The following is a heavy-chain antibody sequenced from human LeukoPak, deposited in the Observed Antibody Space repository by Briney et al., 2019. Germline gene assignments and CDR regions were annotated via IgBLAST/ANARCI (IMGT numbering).Heavy chain of an antibody. CDR1: GYTFTGYY. CDR2: INPNSGGT. V-gene: IGHV1-2*02. D-gene: IGHD3-22*01. J-gene: IGHJ6*03. Sequence: ASVKVSCKASGYTFTGYYMHWVRQAPGQGLEWMGWINPNSGGTNYAQKFQGRVTMTRDTSISTAYMELSRLRSDDTAVYYCAREPRYYDRSGYYYYYYYMDVWGKGTTVTISS. CDR3: AREPRYYDRSGYYYYYYYMDV.